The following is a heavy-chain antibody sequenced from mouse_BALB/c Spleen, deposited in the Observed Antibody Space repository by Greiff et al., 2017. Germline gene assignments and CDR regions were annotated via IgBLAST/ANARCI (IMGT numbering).Heavy chain of an antibody. V-gene: IGHV1-7*01. CDR1: GYTFTSYW. CDR3: ARRDGNYAWFAY. J-gene: IGHJ3*01. D-gene: IGHD2-1*01. CDR2: INPSTGYT. Sequence: VQGVESGAELAKPGASVKMSCKASGYTFTSYWMHWVKQRPGQGLEWIGYINPSTGYTEYNQKFKDKATLTADKSSSTAYMQLSSLTSEDSAVYYCARRDGNYAWFAYWGQGTLVTVSA.